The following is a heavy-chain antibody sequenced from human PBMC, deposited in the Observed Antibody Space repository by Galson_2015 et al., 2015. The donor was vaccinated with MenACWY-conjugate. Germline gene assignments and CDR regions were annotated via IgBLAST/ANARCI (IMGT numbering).Heavy chain of an antibody. CDR1: GFTFSNSW. V-gene: IGHV3-7*01. CDR3: ARAKEQWLSKTFEV. J-gene: IGHJ3*01. Sequence: SLRLSCAPSGFTFSNSWMGWVRQAPGKGLEWVANIKHDGSGKFYVDSVKGRFIISRDNAKNSLYLQMDSLRAEDTAVYFCARAKEQWLSKTFEVWGQGTLVPVSS. CDR2: IKHDGSGK. D-gene: IGHD6-19*01.